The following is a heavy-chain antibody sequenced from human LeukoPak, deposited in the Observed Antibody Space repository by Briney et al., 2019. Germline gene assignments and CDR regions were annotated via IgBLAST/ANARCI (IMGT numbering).Heavy chain of an antibody. V-gene: IGHV3-7*01. D-gene: IGHD2-15*01. J-gene: IGHJ4*02. CDR1: GFTFSSYW. CDR2: IKQDGSEK. CDR3: AREVSGGSWFDY. Sequence: GGSLRLSCAASGFTFSSYWMSWVRQAPGKGLEWVANIKQDGSEKYYMDSVKGRFAISRDNAKNSLYLQMNSLRADDTALYYCAREVSGGSWFDYWGQGTLVTVSS.